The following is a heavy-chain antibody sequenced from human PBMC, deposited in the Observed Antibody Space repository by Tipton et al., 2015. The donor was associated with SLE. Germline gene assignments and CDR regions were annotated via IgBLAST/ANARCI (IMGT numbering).Heavy chain of an antibody. J-gene: IGHJ5*02. CDR2: IHYAGGT. CDR1: GDSLSSNNYY. V-gene: IGHV4-39*02. Sequence: TLSLTCSVSGDSLSSNNYYWGWIRQSPAQGLEWIGTIHYAGGTYYNPSLRSRLTISVDTSENHFSLNLNSVTAADTAVYYCARDKNLNWFDPWGQGTLITVSS. CDR3: ARDKNLNWFDP.